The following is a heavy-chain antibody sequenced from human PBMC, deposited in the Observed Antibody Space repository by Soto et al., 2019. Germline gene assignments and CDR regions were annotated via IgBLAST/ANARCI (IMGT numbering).Heavy chain of an antibody. D-gene: IGHD3-10*01. V-gene: IGHV3-53*04. CDR1: GIPVSSNY. J-gene: IGHJ6*02. CDR3: ARDGPYYYASRMDV. Sequence: EVQLVESGGGLVQPGGSLRLSCAASGIPVSSNYMTWVRQATGKGLEWVSVLHSGGDTYYANSVKGRFTISRHDSTNTLFLQVNSLTPEDTAVYYCARDGPYYYASRMDVWGQGTTVTVSS. CDR2: LHSGGDT.